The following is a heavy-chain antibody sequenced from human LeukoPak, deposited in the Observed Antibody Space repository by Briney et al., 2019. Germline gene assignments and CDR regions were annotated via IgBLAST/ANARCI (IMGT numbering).Heavy chain of an antibody. Sequence: GGSLRLSCAASGFTFSSYWMSWVRQAPGKGLEWVANIKQDGSEKYYVDSVKGRFTISRDNAKNSLYLQMNSLRAEDTAVYYCAREDSSGWYTGEAFDIWGQGTMVTVSS. CDR1: GFTFSSYW. CDR2: IKQDGSEK. D-gene: IGHD6-19*01. J-gene: IGHJ3*02. CDR3: AREDSSGWYTGEAFDI. V-gene: IGHV3-7*01.